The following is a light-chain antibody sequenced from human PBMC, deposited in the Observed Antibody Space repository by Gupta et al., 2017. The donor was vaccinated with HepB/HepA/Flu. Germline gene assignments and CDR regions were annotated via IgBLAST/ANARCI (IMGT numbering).Light chain of an antibody. Sequence: EIXXTQSPXTLSXSXGERATLSCRTSQSVRDSQLAWYQHKPGQAPRLLIYGVSTRATGVPDRVSGSGSGTDFTLTISRLEPEDFAVYYCQQYDSSTWTFGPGTKVEIK. CDR3: QQYDSSTWT. J-gene: IGKJ1*01. CDR2: GVS. V-gene: IGKV3-20*01. CDR1: QSVRDSQ.